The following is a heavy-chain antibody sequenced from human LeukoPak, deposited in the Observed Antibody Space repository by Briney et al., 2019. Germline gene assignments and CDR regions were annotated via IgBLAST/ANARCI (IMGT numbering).Heavy chain of an antibody. V-gene: IGHV1-24*01. J-gene: IGHJ4*02. CDR1: GYTLTELS. D-gene: IGHD3-16*02. CDR2: FGPEDGET. CDR3: ATVPPFMITFGGVIAGFFGY. Sequence: ASVKVSCKVSGYTLTELSMHWVRQAPGKGLEWVGGFGPEDGETIYAQKFQGRVTMTEDTSTDTAYMELSSLRSEYTAVYYCATVPPFMITFGGVIAGFFGYWGQGTLVTVSS.